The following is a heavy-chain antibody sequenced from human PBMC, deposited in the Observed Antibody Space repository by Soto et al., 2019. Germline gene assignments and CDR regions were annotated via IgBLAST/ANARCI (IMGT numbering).Heavy chain of an antibody. Sequence: QVQLVQSGAEVKKPGASVKVSCKASGYTFTSYYMHWVRLAPGQGLEWMGIITRAGGGTSYAQQFEGRVIMTRDTSTSTVYMEMSSLRSDDTAVYYCAVGGNYLSMDVWGQGTTVTVSS. V-gene: IGHV1-46*01. J-gene: IGHJ6*02. D-gene: IGHD4-4*01. CDR1: GYTFTSYY. CDR3: AVGGNYLSMDV. CDR2: ITRAGGGT.